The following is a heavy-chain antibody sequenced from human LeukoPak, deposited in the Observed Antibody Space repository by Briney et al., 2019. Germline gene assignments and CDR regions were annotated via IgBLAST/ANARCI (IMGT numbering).Heavy chain of an antibody. CDR1: GGSISSYY. CDR3: ARDSLPSSGYGFISY. J-gene: IGHJ4*02. V-gene: IGHV4-59*01. D-gene: IGHD3-22*01. CDR2: IYYSGST. Sequence: PSETLSLTCTVSGGSISSYYWSWIRQPPGKGLEWIGYIYYSGSTNYNPSLKSRVTISVDTSKNQFSLKLSSVTAADTAVYYCARDSLPSSGYGFISYWGQGTLVTVSS.